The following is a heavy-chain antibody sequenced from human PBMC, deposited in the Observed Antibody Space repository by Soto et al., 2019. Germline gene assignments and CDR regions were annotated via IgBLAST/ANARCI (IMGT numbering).Heavy chain of an antibody. CDR2: MNANNGNT. V-gene: IGHV1-18*01. CDR1: GYTFTSYD. CDR3: ARDRRYGSGSPDY. J-gene: IGHJ4*02. Sequence: VASVKVSCKASGYTFTSYDINWVRQATGQGLEWMGWMNANNGNTNYAQKLQGRVTMTTDTSTSTAYMELRSLRSDDTAVYYCARDRRYGSGSPDYWGQGTLVTVSS. D-gene: IGHD3-10*01.